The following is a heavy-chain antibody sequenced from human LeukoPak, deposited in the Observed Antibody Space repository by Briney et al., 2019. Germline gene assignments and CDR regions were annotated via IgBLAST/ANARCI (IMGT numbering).Heavy chain of an antibody. Sequence: SETLSLTCAVYGGSFSGYYWSWIRQPPGKGLEWIGEINHSGSTNYNPSLKGRVTISVDTSKNQFSLKLSSVTAADTAVYYCATITAAGNEEFDYWGQGTLVTVSS. V-gene: IGHV4-34*01. D-gene: IGHD6-13*01. J-gene: IGHJ4*02. CDR2: INHSGST. CDR1: GGSFSGYY. CDR3: ATITAAGNEEFDY.